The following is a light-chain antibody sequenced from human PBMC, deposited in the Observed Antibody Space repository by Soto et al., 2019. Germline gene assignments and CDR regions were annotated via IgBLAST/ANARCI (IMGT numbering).Light chain of an antibody. Sequence: EIILTQSPATLSLSPGDRATLSCRASQSVSHYLAWYQQNPGQAPRLLIYDVSNRATGIPARFSGSGSGTAFTLTISSLEPEDFAVYFCQQRSEWPLCTFGQGTKLEIK. CDR1: QSVSHY. V-gene: IGKV3-11*01. CDR3: QQRSEWPLCT. J-gene: IGKJ2*02. CDR2: DVS.